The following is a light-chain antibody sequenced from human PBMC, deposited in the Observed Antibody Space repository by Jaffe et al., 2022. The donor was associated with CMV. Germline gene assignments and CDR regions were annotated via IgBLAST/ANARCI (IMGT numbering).Light chain of an antibody. CDR2: ENN. CDR3: GTWDGSLSAGV. V-gene: IGLV1-51*02. J-gene: IGLJ2*01. CDR1: SSNIGNNF. Sequence: QSVLTQPPSVSAAPGQKVTISCSGSSSNIGNNFVSWYQQLPGTAPKLLIYENNKRPSGIPDRFSGSKSGSAATLGITELQTGDEADYYCGTWDGSLSAGVFGGGTKLTVL.